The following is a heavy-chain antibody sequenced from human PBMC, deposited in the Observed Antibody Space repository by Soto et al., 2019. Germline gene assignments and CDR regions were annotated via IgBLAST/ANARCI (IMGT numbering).Heavy chain of an antibody. D-gene: IGHD6-13*01. J-gene: IGHJ5*02. CDR1: GVSISSSSDH. CDR2: IYYSGST. Sequence: QLQLQEAGPGLVKPSEPLSLTCTVSGVSISSSSDHWGWIRQPPGKGLEWIGSIYYSGSTCYTPSLKSRVSISIDTSKNQFYLNLSSVHAADTAVYYCERHLQHLAYNWFDPWGQGTLVTVSS. CDR3: ERHLQHLAYNWFDP. V-gene: IGHV4-39*01.